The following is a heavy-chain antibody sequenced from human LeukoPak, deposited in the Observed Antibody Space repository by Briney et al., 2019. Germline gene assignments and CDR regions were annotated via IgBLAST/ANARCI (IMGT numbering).Heavy chain of an antibody. Sequence: ASVKVSCKASGGTFSSYAISWVRQAPGQGLEWMGGIIPIFGTANYAQKFQGRVTITADKSTSTAYMELSSLRSEDTAVYYCASKESGPGSQPEDYYYYMDVWGKGTTVTVSS. D-gene: IGHD3-3*01. J-gene: IGHJ6*03. V-gene: IGHV1-69*06. CDR2: IIPIFGTA. CDR3: ASKESGPGSQPEDYYYYMDV. CDR1: GGTFSSYA.